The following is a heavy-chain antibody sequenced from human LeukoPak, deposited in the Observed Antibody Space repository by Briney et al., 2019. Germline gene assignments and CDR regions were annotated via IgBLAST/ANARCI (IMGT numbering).Heavy chain of an antibody. CDR3: AKVDGSGWYGYFDY. D-gene: IGHD6-19*01. CDR1: GFTFSLYG. CDR2: ISGSGGST. J-gene: IGHJ4*02. V-gene: IGHV3-23*01. Sequence: GGSLRLSCAASGFTFSLYGMHWVRQSPGKGLEWVSAISGSGGSTYYADSVKGRFTISRDNSKNTLYLQMNSLRAEDTAVYYCAKVDGSGWYGYFDYWGQGTLVTVSS.